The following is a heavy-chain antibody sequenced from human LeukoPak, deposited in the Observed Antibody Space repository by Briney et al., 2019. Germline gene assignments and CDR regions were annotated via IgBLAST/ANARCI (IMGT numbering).Heavy chain of an antibody. CDR1: GYTFTGYY. Sequence: ASVKVSCKASGYTFTGYYMHWVRQAPGLGLEWMGRINPNGGGTNYAQKFQGRVTMTRDTSMATAYMELSRLRSDDTAVYYCASSLLRYFDRPFLNPEYWGPGTLVTVSS. J-gene: IGHJ4*02. D-gene: IGHD3-9*01. CDR3: ASSLLRYFDRPFLNPEY. CDR2: INPNGGGT. V-gene: IGHV1-2*06.